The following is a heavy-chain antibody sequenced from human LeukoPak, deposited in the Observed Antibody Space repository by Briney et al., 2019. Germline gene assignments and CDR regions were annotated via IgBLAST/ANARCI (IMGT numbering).Heavy chain of an antibody. V-gene: IGHV3-7*01. CDR1: GISFSSNA. CDR3: ARDVRCSSTSCYRLHYYGMDV. J-gene: IGHJ6*02. CDR2: IKQDGSEK. Sequence: GGSLRLSCAAPGISFSSNAMHWVRQAPGKGLEWVANIKQDGSEKYYVDSVKGRFTISRDNAKNSLYQQMNSLRAEDTAVYYCARDVRCSSTSCYRLHYYGMDVWGQGTTVTVSS. D-gene: IGHD2-2*01.